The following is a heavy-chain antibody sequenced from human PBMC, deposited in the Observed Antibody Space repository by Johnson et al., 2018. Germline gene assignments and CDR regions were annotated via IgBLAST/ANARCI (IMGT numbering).Heavy chain of an antibody. Sequence: QVQLQESGPGLVKPSETLSLTCTVSSGSISSGGYYWGWIRQPPGKGLEWIGSIYYSGTTYYNPSLTSRVPISIDTSKNQFSLNLSSVTAADTAVYYCARAPMLQADRHTSGYYYREDAFDIWGQGTTVTVSS. D-gene: IGHD3-22*01. CDR3: ARAPMLQADRHTSGYYYREDAFDI. CDR1: SGSISSGGYY. V-gene: IGHV4-39*07. J-gene: IGHJ3*02. CDR2: IYYSGTT.